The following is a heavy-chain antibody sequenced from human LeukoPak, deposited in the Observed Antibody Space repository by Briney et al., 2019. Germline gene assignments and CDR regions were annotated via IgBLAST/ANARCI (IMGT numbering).Heavy chain of an antibody. CDR1: GFTFSSYG. D-gene: IGHD5-12*01. CDR2: IWYDGSNK. CDR3: ARELYSGYDPYYYYGMDV. Sequence: GFLRLSCAASGFTFSSYGMHWVRQAPGKGLEWVAVIWYDGSNKYYADSVKGRFTISRDNSKNTLYLQMNSLRAEDTAVYYCARELYSGYDPYYYYGMDVWGQGTTVTVSS. J-gene: IGHJ6*02. V-gene: IGHV3-33*01.